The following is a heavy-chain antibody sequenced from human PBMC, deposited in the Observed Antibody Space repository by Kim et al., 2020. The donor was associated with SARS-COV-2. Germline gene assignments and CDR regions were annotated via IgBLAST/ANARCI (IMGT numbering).Heavy chain of an antibody. J-gene: IGHJ4*02. CDR2: ISYDGSNK. CDR3: ARVTEFRGAPGY. Sequence: GGSLRLSCAASGFTFSSYGMHWVRQAPGKGLEWVAVISYDGSNKYYADSVKGRFTISRDNSKNTLYLQMNSLRAEDTAVYYCARVTEFRGAPGYWGQGTLVTVSS. V-gene: IGHV3-33*05. CDR1: GFTFSSYG. D-gene: IGHD3-10*01.